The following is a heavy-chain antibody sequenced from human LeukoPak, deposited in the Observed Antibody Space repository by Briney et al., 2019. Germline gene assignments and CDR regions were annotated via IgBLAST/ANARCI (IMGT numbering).Heavy chain of an antibody. Sequence: GASVKVSCKXSGGTFSSYAISWVRQAPGQGLEWMGGIIPIFGTANYPQKFQGRVTITADESTRTAYMELSSLRSEDKAVYCCPRVRVRGSGSYPTIDAFDIWGQGTIGTVSS. D-gene: IGHD3-10*01. J-gene: IGHJ3*02. CDR2: IIPIFGTA. CDR3: PRVRVRGSGSYPTIDAFDI. CDR1: GGTFSSYA. V-gene: IGHV1-69*01.